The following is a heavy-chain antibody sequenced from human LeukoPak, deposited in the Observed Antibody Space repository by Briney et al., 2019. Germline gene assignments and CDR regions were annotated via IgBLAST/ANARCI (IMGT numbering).Heavy chain of an antibody. CDR3: ARVYDDCTRSTCLWYFDY. CDR2: IKQDGREE. D-gene: IGHD2/OR15-2a*01. V-gene: IGHV3-7*01. J-gene: IGHJ4*02. Sequence: GGPLSLSCAASGFTFNSYWMSWVRQPPGKGLGWGANIKQDGREEYYVDSVKGRFTISRDNAKNYLILQMNSLRAEDTAVYYCARVYDDCTRSTCLWYFDYWGQGTLVTVPS. CDR1: GFTFNSYW.